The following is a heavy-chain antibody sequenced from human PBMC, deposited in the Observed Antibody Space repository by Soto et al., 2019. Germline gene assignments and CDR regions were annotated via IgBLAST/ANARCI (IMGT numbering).Heavy chain of an antibody. Sequence: SETLSLTCTVSGGSISSYYWSWIRHPPGKGREWIGYIYYSGSTNYNPSLKSRVTILVDTSTNQFSLKLRCVTSAHTAVYYCARGVVRHDFWSGYSPTGWCDPWGRGTRVIVAS. J-gene: IGHJ5*02. V-gene: IGHV4-59*12. CDR3: ARGVVRHDFWSGYSPTGWCDP. D-gene: IGHD3-3*01. CDR2: IYYSGST. CDR1: GGSISSYY.